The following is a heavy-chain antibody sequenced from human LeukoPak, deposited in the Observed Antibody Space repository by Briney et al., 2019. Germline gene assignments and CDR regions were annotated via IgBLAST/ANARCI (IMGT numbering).Heavy chain of an antibody. CDR1: GFTFNTYA. J-gene: IGHJ4*02. D-gene: IGHD5-18*01. CDR3: AKVLAGYSYGSYDY. V-gene: IGHV3-23*01. Sequence: GGSLRLSCAASGFTFNTYAMAWVRQAPGKGLEWVSTVSASGDNTYYVDSVKGRFTISRDNSKSTLSLQVNSLRNEDTGVYYCAKVLAGYSYGSYDYWGQGTLVTVSS. CDR2: VSASGDNT.